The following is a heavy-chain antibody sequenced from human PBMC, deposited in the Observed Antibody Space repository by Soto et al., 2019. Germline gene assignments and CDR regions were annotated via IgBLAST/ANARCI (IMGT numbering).Heavy chain of an antibody. Sequence: PGGSLRLSCAASGFTFSSYAMHWVRQAPGKGLEWVAVISYDGSNKYYADSVKARFTISRDNSKNTLYLQMNSLRAEDTAVYYCARDLVAHDKQKYFDWLFPGFPYYCYYGMDVWGQGTTVTVSS. J-gene: IGHJ6*02. V-gene: IGHV3-30-3*01. CDR1: GFTFSSYA. D-gene: IGHD3-9*01. CDR2: ISYDGSNK. CDR3: ARDLVAHDKQKYFDWLFPGFPYYCYYGMDV.